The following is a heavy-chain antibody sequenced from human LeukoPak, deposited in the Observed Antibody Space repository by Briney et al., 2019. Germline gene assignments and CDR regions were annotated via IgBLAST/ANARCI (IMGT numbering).Heavy chain of an antibody. D-gene: IGHD1-20*01. CDR3: ARDPHRYNWNYYYGMDV. CDR1: GYTFTSYG. J-gene: IGHJ6*02. V-gene: IGHV1-18*01. CDR2: ISAYNGNT. Sequence: ASVKVSCKASGYTFTSYGIGWVRQAPGQGLEWMGWISAYNGNTNYAQKLQGRVTMTTDTSTSTAYMELRSLRSDDTAVYYCARDPHRYNWNYYYGMDVWGQGTTVTVSS.